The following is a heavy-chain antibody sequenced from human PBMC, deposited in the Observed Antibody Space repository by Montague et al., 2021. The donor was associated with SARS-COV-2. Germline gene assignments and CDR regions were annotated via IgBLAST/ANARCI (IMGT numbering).Heavy chain of an antibody. CDR3: ARQGYYHVSSGYGGLDWFDP. J-gene: IGHJ5*02. CDR1: GGSISSSSYY. D-gene: IGHD3-22*01. CDR2: IYYSGST. V-gene: IGHV4-39*01. Sequence: SETLSLTCTVSGGSISSSSYYWGRIRQPPGKGLEWIGSIYYSGSTYYNPSLKSRVTISVDTSKNQFSLKLSSVTAADTAVYYCARQGYYHVSSGYGGLDWFDPWGQGTLVTVSS.